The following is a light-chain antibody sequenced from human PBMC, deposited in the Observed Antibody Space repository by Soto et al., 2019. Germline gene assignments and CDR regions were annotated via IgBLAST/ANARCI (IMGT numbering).Light chain of an antibody. V-gene: IGLV2-14*01. CDR1: SIDVGGSNY. J-gene: IGLJ2*01. CDR2: DVS. Sequence: QSALTQPASVSGSPGQSITISCTGTSIDVGGSNYVSWYQQHPGKAPKLMIYDVSNRPSGVSNRFSGSKSGNTASLTISGLQAEDEADYYCSSYTSSNTLVFGGGTKLTVL. CDR3: SSYTSSNTLV.